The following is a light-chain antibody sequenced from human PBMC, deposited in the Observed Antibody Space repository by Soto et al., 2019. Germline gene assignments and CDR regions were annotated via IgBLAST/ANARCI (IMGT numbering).Light chain of an antibody. J-gene: IGLJ1*01. CDR3: QSHDSSLSGYV. Sequence: QSVLTQPPSVSGAPGQRVTISCTGSSSNIGAGYDVHWYQQLPGTAPKLLIYANTNRPSGVPDRFSGSKSGTSASPAITGLQAEDEADYYCQSHDSSLSGYVFGTGTKVTVL. V-gene: IGLV1-40*01. CDR1: SSNIGAGYD. CDR2: ANT.